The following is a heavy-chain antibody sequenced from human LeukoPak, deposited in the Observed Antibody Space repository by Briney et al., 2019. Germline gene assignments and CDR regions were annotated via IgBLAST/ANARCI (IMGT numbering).Heavy chain of an antibody. Sequence: GGSLRLSCAASGFTFSSYGMHWVRQAPGKGLEWVAFIRYDGSNKYYADSVQGRFTISRDNSKNTLYLQMNSLRAEDTAVYYCARPLMYYYGSETYFWFDPWGQGTLVTVSS. V-gene: IGHV3-30*02. CDR1: GFTFSSYG. J-gene: IGHJ5*02. D-gene: IGHD3-10*01. CDR2: IRYDGSNK. CDR3: ARPLMYYYGSETYFWFDP.